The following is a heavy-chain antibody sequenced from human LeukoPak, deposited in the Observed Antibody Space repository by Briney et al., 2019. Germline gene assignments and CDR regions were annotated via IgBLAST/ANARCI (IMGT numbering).Heavy chain of an antibody. Sequence: PGGSLRLSCAASGFTFSSYRMSWVRQAPGKGLEWVANIKQDGSEKYYVDSVKGRFTISRDNAKNSLYLQMNSLRAEDTAVYYCARDFDTSVANFQHWGQGTLVTVSS. V-gene: IGHV3-7*01. CDR1: GFTFSSYR. CDR2: IKQDGSEK. CDR3: ARDFDTSVANFQH. D-gene: IGHD3-22*01. J-gene: IGHJ1*01.